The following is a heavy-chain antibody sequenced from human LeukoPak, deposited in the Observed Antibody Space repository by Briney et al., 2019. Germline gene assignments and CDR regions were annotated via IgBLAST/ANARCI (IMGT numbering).Heavy chain of an antibody. CDR2: ISAYNGNT. Sequence: ASVKVSCKASGYTFTSYDINWVRQAPGQGLEWMGWISAYNGNTNYAQKLQGRVTMTTDTSTSTAYMELRSLRSDDTAVYYCARQYSSSLRGSFDYWGQGTLVTVSS. CDR1: GYTFTSYD. J-gene: IGHJ4*02. V-gene: IGHV1-18*01. CDR3: ARQYSSSLRGSFDY. D-gene: IGHD6-13*01.